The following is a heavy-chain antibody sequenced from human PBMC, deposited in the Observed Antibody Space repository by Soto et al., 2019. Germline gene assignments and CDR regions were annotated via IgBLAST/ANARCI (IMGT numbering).Heavy chain of an antibody. Sequence: ASVKVSCKASGYTFTSYAMHWVRQAPGQRLEWMGWINAGNGNTKYSQKFQGRVTITRDTSASTAYKERSSLRSEDTAVYYCARKLGYSSGWTLWGQGTLVTVSS. CDR3: ARKLGYSSGWTL. V-gene: IGHV1-3*01. CDR1: GYTFTSYA. D-gene: IGHD6-19*01. CDR2: INAGNGNT. J-gene: IGHJ4*02.